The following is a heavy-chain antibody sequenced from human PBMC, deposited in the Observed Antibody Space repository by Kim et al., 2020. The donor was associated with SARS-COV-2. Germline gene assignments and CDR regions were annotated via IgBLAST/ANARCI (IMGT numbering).Heavy chain of an antibody. D-gene: IGHD2-15*01. CDR1: GYTFTGYY. Sequence: ASVKVSCKASGYTFTGYYMHWVRQAPGQGLEWMGWINPNSGGTNYAQKFQGRVTMTRDTSISTAYMELSRLRSDDTAVYYCARGGGRYCSGGSCQGDYGMDVWGQGTTVTVSS. V-gene: IGHV1-2*02. CDR3: ARGGGRYCSGGSCQGDYGMDV. J-gene: IGHJ6*02. CDR2: INPNSGGT.